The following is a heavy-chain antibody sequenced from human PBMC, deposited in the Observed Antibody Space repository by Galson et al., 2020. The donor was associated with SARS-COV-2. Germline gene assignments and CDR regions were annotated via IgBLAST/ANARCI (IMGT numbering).Heavy chain of an antibody. D-gene: IGHD6-19*01. CDR3: ADWGSGSAYYFDY. Sequence: KMSGPTLAKPTQTLTLTCPFSGLSLSTTGVGVGWIRQPPGKALEWLALIYWDDDKRYSPSLKSRPTITKDTSKNQDVLTMTNMDPVDTATYYCADWGSGSAYYFDYWGQGTLVTVSS. CDR1: GLSLSTTGVG. V-gene: IGHV2-5*02. CDR2: IYWDDDK. J-gene: IGHJ4*02.